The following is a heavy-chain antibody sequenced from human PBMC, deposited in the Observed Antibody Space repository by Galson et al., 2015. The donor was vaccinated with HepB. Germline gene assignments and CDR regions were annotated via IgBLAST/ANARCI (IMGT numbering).Heavy chain of an antibody. J-gene: IGHJ1*01. CDR3: AGRAYSSGWYKAEYFQH. D-gene: IGHD6-19*01. Sequence: SVKVSCKASGGTFSSYTISWVRQAPGQGLEWMGRIIPILGIANYAQKFQGRVTITADKSTSTAYMELSSLRSEDTAVYYCAGRAYSSGWYKAEYFQHWGQGTLVTVSS. CDR2: IIPILGIA. CDR1: GGTFSSYT. V-gene: IGHV1-69*02.